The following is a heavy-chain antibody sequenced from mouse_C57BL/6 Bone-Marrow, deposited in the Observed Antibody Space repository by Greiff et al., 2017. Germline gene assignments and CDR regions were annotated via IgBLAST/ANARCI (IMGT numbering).Heavy chain of an antibody. V-gene: IGHV1-81*01. CDR1: GYTFPSYG. J-gene: IGHJ2*02. Sequence: FQLHQPGAELARPGASLKLSCKASGYTFPSYGLSGVKQRTGRGLEWIGEFYPRSGNTTYNEKFKGKATLTADKSSSTAYMELRSLTSEDSAVYFCASLRYRSDYWGQGTSLTVSS. CDR3: ASLRYRSDY. CDR2: FYPRSGNT.